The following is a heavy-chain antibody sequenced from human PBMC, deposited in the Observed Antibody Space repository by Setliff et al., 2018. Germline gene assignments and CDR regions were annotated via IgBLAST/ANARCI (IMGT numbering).Heavy chain of an antibody. V-gene: IGHV3-7*03. Sequence: GGSLRLSCAASGFTFSRYWMTWVRQAPGKGLEWVANIKQDGSEKYYADSVKGRFTISRDNAKNSLYLQMNSLRAEDTAVYYCARGRKQWLVGEDWFDPWGQGTLVTVSS. CDR2: IKQDGSEK. CDR1: GFTFSRYW. J-gene: IGHJ5*02. D-gene: IGHD6-19*01. CDR3: ARGRKQWLVGEDWFDP.